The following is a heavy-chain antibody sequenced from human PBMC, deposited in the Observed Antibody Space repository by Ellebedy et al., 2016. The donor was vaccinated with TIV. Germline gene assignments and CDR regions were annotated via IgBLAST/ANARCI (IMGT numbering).Heavy chain of an antibody. CDR3: ASVSYGGGSGTYYDPPYFDS. D-gene: IGHD3-10*01. V-gene: IGHV1-18*04. CDR2: ISFYGGST. Sequence: AASVKVSCKASGFRFSSHGISWVRQAPGQGLEWMGWISFYGGSTNYAQQLQGRVSMTRDTSTSTAYMELRSLRSEDTAVFYCASVSYGGGSGTYYDPPYFDSWGQGTLVTVSS. CDR1: GFRFSSHG. J-gene: IGHJ4*02.